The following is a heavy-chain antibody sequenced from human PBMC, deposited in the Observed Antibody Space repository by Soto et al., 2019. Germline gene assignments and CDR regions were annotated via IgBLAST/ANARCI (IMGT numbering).Heavy chain of an antibody. J-gene: IGHJ6*02. CDR3: AKDFLGRAPYYYGTDV. CDR1: GFTFSSYG. V-gene: IGHV3-30*18. D-gene: IGHD3-3*01. CDR2: ISYDGSDK. Sequence: PGGSLRLSCAASGFTFSSYGMHWVRQAPGKGLEWVAVISYDGSDKYYADSVKGRFTISRDNSNNTLYLQMNSLRAEDTVVYYCAKDFLGRAPYYYGTDVWGQATTVTLSS.